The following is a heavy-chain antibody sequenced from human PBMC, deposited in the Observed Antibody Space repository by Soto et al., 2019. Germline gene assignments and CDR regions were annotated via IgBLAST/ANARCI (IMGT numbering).Heavy chain of an antibody. D-gene: IGHD3-22*01. CDR2: ISAYNGNT. V-gene: IGHV1-18*01. J-gene: IGHJ4*02. Sequence: PVASVKVSCKASGYTFTSYGISWVRLAPGQGLEWMGWISAYNGNTNYAQKLQGRVTMTTDTSTSTAYMELRSLRSDDTAVYYCARDLYYYDSSGYLPNPPHYWGQGTLVTVSS. CDR1: GYTFTSYG. CDR3: ARDLYYYDSSGYLPNPPHY.